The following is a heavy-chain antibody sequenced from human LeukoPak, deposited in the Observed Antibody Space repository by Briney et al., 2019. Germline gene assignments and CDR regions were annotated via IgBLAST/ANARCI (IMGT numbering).Heavy chain of an antibody. CDR3: ARVRYSGTKNAFDI. V-gene: IGHV1-2*02. J-gene: IGHJ3*02. CDR1: GYTFTGYY. D-gene: IGHD1-26*01. Sequence: ASVKVFCKASGYTFTGYYMHWVRQAPGQGLEWMGWINPNSGGTNYAQKFQGRVTMTRDTSISTAYMELSRLRSDDTAVYYCARVRYSGTKNAFDIWGQGTMVTVSS. CDR2: INPNSGGT.